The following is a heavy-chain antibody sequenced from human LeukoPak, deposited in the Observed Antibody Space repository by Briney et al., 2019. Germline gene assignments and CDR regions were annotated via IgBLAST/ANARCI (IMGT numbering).Heavy chain of an antibody. CDR1: GYSISSGYD. Sequence: SETLSLTCTVSGYSISSGYDWGWMRQAPGKGLEWLGSISQSGNTYNNPSLKSRVTLSVDTSKNQVSLQMTSVTAADTAMYYCARSELNDYFKYWGQGILVTVST. CDR2: ISQSGNT. CDR3: ARSELNDYFKY. D-gene: IGHD1-7*01. J-gene: IGHJ4*02. V-gene: IGHV4-38-2*02.